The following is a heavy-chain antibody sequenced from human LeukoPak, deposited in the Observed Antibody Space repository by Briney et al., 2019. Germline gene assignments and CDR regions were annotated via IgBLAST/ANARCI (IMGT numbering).Heavy chain of an antibody. V-gene: IGHV1-18*01. Sequence: ASVKVSCEASGYTFTSDGISWVRQAPGQGLEWMGCISAYNGNTNYAQKLQGRVTMTTDTATSNAYMELRSLRSDDTAAYYCARDPKVPAAIGYYYYGMDVWGQGTTVTVSS. CDR1: GYTFTSDG. D-gene: IGHD2-2*01. CDR3: ARDPKVPAAIGYYYYGMDV. CDR2: ISAYNGNT. J-gene: IGHJ6*02.